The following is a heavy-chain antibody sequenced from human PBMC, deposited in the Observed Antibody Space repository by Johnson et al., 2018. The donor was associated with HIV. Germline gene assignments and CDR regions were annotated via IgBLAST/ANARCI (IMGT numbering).Heavy chain of an antibody. Sequence: VQLVESGGGVVQPGRSLRLSCAASGFTFSSYAIPWVRQAPGKGLEWVAVISYDGSNKYYADSVKGRFTISRDNSKNTLYLQMNSLRAEDTAVYYCATLSLIAAPDPFDIWGQGTMVTVSS. V-gene: IGHV3-30*04. CDR1: GFTFSSYA. D-gene: IGHD6-6*01. CDR3: ATLSLIAAPDPFDI. CDR2: ISYDGSNK. J-gene: IGHJ3*02.